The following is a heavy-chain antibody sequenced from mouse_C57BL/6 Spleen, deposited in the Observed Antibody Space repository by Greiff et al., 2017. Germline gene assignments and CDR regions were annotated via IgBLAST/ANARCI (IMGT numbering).Heavy chain of an antibody. CDR3: ARLLDYYGSSDFGG. V-gene: IGHV1-80*01. D-gene: IGHD1-1*01. Sequence: QVQLQQSGAELVKPGASVKISCKASGYAFSSYWMNWVKQRPGKGLEWIGQIYPGDGDTNYNGKFKGKATLTADKSSSTAYMQLSSLTSEDSAVYFCARLLDYYGSSDFGGWGQGTTLTVA. J-gene: IGHJ2*01. CDR2: IYPGDGDT. CDR1: GYAFSSYW.